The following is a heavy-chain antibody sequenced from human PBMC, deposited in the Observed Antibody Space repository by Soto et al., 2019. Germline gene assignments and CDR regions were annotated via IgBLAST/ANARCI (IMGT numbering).Heavy chain of an antibody. CDR3: AREDYTRYYYYGMDV. V-gene: IGHV3-30-3*01. D-gene: IGHD4-4*01. J-gene: IGHJ6*02. CDR2: ISYDGSNK. Sequence: PGGSLRLSCAASGFTFSSYAMHWVRQAPGKGLEWVAVISYDGSNKYYADSVKGRFTISRDNSKNTLYLQMNSLRAEDTAVYYCAREDYTRYYYYGMDVWGQGTTVTVSS. CDR1: GFTFSSYA.